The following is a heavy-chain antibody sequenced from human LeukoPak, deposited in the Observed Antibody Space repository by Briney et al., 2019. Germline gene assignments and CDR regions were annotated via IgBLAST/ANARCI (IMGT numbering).Heavy chain of an antibody. Sequence: SETLSLTCTVSGGSISSYYWSWIRQPPGKGLEWIGYIYYSGSTNYNPSLKSRATISVATSKTQCSLKLSHATAEDTAVYYCARLTTYGGNYDAFDIWGPGTIVTVSS. J-gene: IGHJ3*02. CDR2: IYYSGST. D-gene: IGHD4-23*01. V-gene: IGHV4-59*08. CDR3: ARLTTYGGNYDAFDI. CDR1: GGSISSYY.